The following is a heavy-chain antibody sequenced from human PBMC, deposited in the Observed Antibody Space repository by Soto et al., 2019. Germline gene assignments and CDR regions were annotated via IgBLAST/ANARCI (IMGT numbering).Heavy chain of an antibody. CDR3: ARGDFDRSGNYNSGWFAP. CDR1: GYTFTAYY. V-gene: IGHV1-2*02. J-gene: IGHJ5*02. Sequence: QVQLVQSGAEVKKPGASVKVSCKASGYTFTAYYMHWLRQAPGQGLEWMGWINPNSGGTNYAQRFQGRVTVTNDTSTSTTYMELRSLGSDDTAVYYCARGDFDRSGNYNSGWFAPWGQGTLVTVSS. D-gene: IGHD3-22*01. CDR2: INPNSGGT.